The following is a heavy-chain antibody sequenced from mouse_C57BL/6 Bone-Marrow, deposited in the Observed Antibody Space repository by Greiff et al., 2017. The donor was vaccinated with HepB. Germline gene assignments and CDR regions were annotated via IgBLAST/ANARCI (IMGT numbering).Heavy chain of an antibody. CDR3: ASNHYFDY. CDR2: IYPRSGNT. J-gene: IGHJ2*01. Sequence: QVQLKESGAELARPGASVKLSCKASGYTFTSYGISWVKQRTGQGLEWIGEIYPRSGNTYYNEKFKGKATLTADKSSSTAYMELRSLTSEDSAVYFCASNHYFDYWGQGTTLTVSS. V-gene: IGHV1-81*01. CDR1: GYTFTSYG.